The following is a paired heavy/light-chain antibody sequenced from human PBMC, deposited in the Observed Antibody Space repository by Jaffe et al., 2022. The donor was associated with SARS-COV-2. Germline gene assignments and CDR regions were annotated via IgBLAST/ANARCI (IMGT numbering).Light chain of an antibody. CDR2: GAS. CDR3: QQYNNWAGT. Sequence: EIVMTQSPATLSVSPGERATLSCRASQSVSSNLAWYQQKPGQAPRLLIYGASTRATGIPARFSGSGSGTEFTLTISSLQSEDFAVYYCQQYNNWAGTFGQGTKVEIK. CDR1: QSVSSN. J-gene: IGKJ1*01. V-gene: IGKV3-15*01.
Heavy chain of an antibody. CDR3: ARCRKSSGYSGYDPAYYYYYMDV. CDR2: IIPIFGTA. J-gene: IGHJ6*03. Sequence: QVQLVQSGAEVKKPGSSVKVSCKASGGTFSSYAISWVRQAPGQGLEWMGGIIPIFGTANYAQKFQGRVTITADESTSTAYMELSSLRSEDTAVYYCARCRKSSGYSGYDPAYYYYYMDVWGKGTTVTVSS. V-gene: IGHV1-69*01. D-gene: IGHD5-12*01. CDR1: GGTFSSYA.